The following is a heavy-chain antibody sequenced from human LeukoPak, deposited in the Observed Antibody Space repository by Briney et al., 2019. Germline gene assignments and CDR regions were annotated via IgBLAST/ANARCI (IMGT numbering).Heavy chain of an antibody. D-gene: IGHD3-10*01. J-gene: IGHJ4*02. CDR1: GGSISSSSYY. CDR2: IYYSGST. Sequence: SSETLSLTCTVSGGSISSSSYYWGWIRQPPGKGLEWIGSIYYSGSTYYNPSLKSRVTISVDTSKNQFSLKLSSVTAADTAVYYCARVGSPGAFDYWGQGTLVTVSS. V-gene: IGHV4-39*07. CDR3: ARVGSPGAFDY.